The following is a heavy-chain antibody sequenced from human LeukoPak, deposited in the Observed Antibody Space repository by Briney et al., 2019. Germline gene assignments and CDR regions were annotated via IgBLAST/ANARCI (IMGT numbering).Heavy chain of an antibody. CDR3: ASLQNVPSYYYYYVMDV. V-gene: IGHV3-7*01. D-gene: IGHD2/OR15-2a*01. CDR1: GFTFSSYW. J-gene: IGHJ6*02. CDR2: INQDGSEK. Sequence: PGGSLRLSCAASGFTFSSYWMSWVRQAPGKGLECVANINQDGSEKFYVDSVKGRFTISRDNAKNSLYLQMNSLRAEDTAVYYCASLQNVPSYYYYYVMDVWGQGTTVTVSS.